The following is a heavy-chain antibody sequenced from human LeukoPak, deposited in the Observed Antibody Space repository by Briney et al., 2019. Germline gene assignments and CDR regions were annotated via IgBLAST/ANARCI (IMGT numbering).Heavy chain of an antibody. Sequence: GGSLRLCCAASGFTFSSYWMSWVRQAPGKGLEWVANIKQDGSEKYYVDSVKGRFTISRDNAKNSLYLQMNSLRAEDTAVYYCARHEVLRFLEWSNWFDPWGQGTLVTVSS. CDR3: ARHEVLRFLEWSNWFDP. J-gene: IGHJ5*02. CDR1: GFTFSSYW. V-gene: IGHV3-7*01. D-gene: IGHD3-3*01. CDR2: IKQDGSEK.